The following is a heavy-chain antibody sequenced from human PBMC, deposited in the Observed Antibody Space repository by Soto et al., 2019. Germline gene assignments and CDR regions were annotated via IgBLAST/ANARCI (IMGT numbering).Heavy chain of an antibody. D-gene: IGHD4-17*01. V-gene: IGHV4-34*01. CDR2: TNHSRST. Sequence: TSETLSLTCAVYGGSFSGYYWTWIRQPPGTGLEWIGHTNHSRSTYYNPSLKSRVIISVDRSKNQFSLKVRSVTAADTAVYYCARETYGDYVGYFAPWGQGIQVTVSS. J-gene: IGHJ5*02. CDR3: ARETYGDYVGYFAP. CDR1: GGSFSGYY.